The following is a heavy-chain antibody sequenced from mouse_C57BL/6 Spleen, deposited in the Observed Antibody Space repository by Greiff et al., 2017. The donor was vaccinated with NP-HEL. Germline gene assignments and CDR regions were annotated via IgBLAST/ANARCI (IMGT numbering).Heavy chain of an antibody. D-gene: IGHD1-1*01. CDR1: GYAFSSSW. CDR3: ARNSPITTVVATDAMDY. V-gene: IGHV1-82*01. J-gene: IGHJ4*01. CDR2: IYPGDGDT. Sequence: QVQLQQSGPELVKPGASVKISCKASGYAFSSSWMNWVKQRPGQGLEWIGRIYPGDGDTHYNGKFKGKATLTADKSSSTAYMQLSSLTSEDSAVYFCARNSPITTVVATDAMDYWGQGTSVTVSS.